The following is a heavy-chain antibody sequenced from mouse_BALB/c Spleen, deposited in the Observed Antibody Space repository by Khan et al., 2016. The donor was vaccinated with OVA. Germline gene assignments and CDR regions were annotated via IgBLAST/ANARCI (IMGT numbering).Heavy chain of an antibody. J-gene: IGHJ3*01. CDR1: GYKFTDYT. V-gene: IGHV1S137*01. CDR3: ARSRNGIDRGFAY. D-gene: IGHD2-1*01. CDR2: TSTYSDNR. Sequence: QVQLQQSGPELVRPGVSVKISCKGSGYKFTDYTIHWVKQSHGESLEWIGLTSTYSDNRNYNQKFMGKATMTVDTSSSTAYMELARLTSEDSAIYYCARSRNGIDRGFAYWGHESLVTVSA.